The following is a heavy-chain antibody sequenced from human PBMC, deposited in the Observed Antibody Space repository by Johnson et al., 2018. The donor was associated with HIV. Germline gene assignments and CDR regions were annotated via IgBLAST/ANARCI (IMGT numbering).Heavy chain of an antibody. D-gene: IGHD6-6*01. CDR3: ARVSSIAALWDAFDI. J-gene: IGHJ3*02. Sequence: VQLVESGGGVVQTGRSLRLSCAASGFTFSSFGMHWVRQAPGKGLEWMAVISSAGTDKYYADSVKGRFTISRDNSKNTLYLQMNSLRAEDTAMYYCARVSSIAALWDAFDIWGQGTMVTVSS. CDR2: ISSAGTDK. CDR1: GFTFSSFG. V-gene: IGHV3-30*03.